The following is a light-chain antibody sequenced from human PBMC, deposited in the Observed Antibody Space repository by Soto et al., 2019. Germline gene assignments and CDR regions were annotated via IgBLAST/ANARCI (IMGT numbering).Light chain of an antibody. Sequence: DIQMTQSPSTMSASVGDRVTITCRASQTISSSLAWYQQKPGKAPNLLIYKASSLESGVPSRFSGGGSGTEFTLTIGSVQAADFATYYCEQYSSFWTFGQGTKVEIK. V-gene: IGKV1-5*03. CDR2: KAS. CDR1: QTISSS. CDR3: EQYSSFWT. J-gene: IGKJ1*01.